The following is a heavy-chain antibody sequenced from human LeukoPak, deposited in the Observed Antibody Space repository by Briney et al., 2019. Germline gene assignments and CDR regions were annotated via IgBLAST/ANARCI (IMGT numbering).Heavy chain of an antibody. V-gene: IGHV4-38-2*02. J-gene: IGHJ5*02. CDR2: VFHSGST. Sequence: SETLSLTCTVSGYSISSNYFWAWIRQPPGKGLEWIGNVFHSGSTYYNPSLKSRVTISVDTSKNQFSLNLSSVTAADTAVYYCARQGSSSWYWFDPWGQGTLVTVSS. CDR1: GYSISSNYF. D-gene: IGHD6-13*01. CDR3: ARQGSSSWYWFDP.